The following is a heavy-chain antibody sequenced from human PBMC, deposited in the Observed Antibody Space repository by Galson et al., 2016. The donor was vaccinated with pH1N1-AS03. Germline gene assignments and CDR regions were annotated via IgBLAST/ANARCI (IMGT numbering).Heavy chain of an antibody. D-gene: IGHD1-7*01. CDR1: GFIFRAYP. J-gene: IGHJ5*02. Sequence: SLRLSCAASGFIFRAYPMNWVRQAPGKGLEWVSFIGTSSTYIYYADSVKGRFTISRDNMKKSLYLQLNSLRAEDTGIYYCARDRGWNYGGLDLWGQGTLVTVSS. CDR2: IGTSSTYI. V-gene: IGHV3-21*01. CDR3: ARDRGWNYGGLDL.